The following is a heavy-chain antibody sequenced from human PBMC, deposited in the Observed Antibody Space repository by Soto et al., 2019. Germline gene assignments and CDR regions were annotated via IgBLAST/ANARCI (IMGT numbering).Heavy chain of an antibody. CDR3: AREEMAYDFLTVYSAMAV. Sequence: QVQLVQSGTEVKKPGSSVQVSCQASGGTFSSYTISWVRQAPGQGLEWMGRIIPMLGITNYAQKFRVRVTINANKSTSTGYVDLSSLRSEATAVYYCAREEMAYDFLTVYSAMAVCGQGTTVTV. V-gene: IGHV1-69*08. J-gene: IGHJ6*02. CDR2: IIPMLGIT. CDR1: GGTFSSYT. D-gene: IGHD3-9*01.